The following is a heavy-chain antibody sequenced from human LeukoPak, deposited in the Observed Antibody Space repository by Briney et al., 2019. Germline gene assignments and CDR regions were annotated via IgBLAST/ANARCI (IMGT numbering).Heavy chain of an antibody. D-gene: IGHD3-10*01. CDR2: IYPGDSDT. J-gene: IGHJ6*03. CDR1: GYSFTSYW. Sequence: GESLKISCKGSGYSFTSYWIGWVRQMPGKGLEWMGIIYPGDSDTRYSPSFQGQVTISADKSISTAYLQWSSLKASDTAMYYCARHVHYGSGSYYNVYYYYYMDVWGKGTTVTVSS. V-gene: IGHV5-51*01. CDR3: ARHVHYGSGSYYNVYYYYYMDV.